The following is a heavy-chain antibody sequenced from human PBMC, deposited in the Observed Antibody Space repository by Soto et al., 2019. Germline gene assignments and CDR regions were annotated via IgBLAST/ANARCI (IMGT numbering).Heavy chain of an antibody. Sequence: ASGECPFQESVYTFTSYYMHWVRHAPGQGLEWMGVINPSGGSTSYAQKFQGRVTMTRDTSTNTAYIELRSLRSDDTAVYYCATCAGQVRDFGGPFDYWGQGTLVTVYS. V-gene: IGHV1-46*01. CDR3: ATCAGQVRDFGGPFDY. CDR1: VYTFTSYY. J-gene: IGHJ4*02. D-gene: IGHD4-17*01. CDR2: INPSGGST.